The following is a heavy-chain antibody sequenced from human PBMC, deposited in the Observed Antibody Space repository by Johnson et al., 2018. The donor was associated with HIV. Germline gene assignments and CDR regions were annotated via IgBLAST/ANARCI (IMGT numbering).Heavy chain of an antibody. CDR1: GFTFNNYG. Sequence: QEQLVESGGGVVQPGRSLRLSCAASGFTFNNYGMHWVRQAPGKGLEWVAAISNDGSNKYYADSVKGRFTISRDNSKNTLSLQMNSLRVDDTAVYYVRVVGDAFDIWGQGTMVTVSS. J-gene: IGHJ3*02. D-gene: IGHD2-15*01. V-gene: IGHV3-30*06. CDR3: RVVGDAFDI. CDR2: ISNDGSNK.